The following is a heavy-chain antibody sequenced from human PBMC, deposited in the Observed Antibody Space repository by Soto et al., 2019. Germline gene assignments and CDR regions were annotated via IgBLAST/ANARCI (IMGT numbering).Heavy chain of an antibody. CDR3: ASDKKKGWYCSGGSCYMGWFDP. V-gene: IGHV1-18*01. CDR1: GYTFTSYG. D-gene: IGHD2-15*01. CDR2: ISAYNGNT. J-gene: IGHJ5*02. Sequence: GASVKVSCKASGYTFTSYGISWVRQAPGQGLEWMGWISAYNGNTNYAQKHQGRVTMTTDTSTSTAYMELRSLRSDDTAVYYCASDKKKGWYCSGGSCYMGWFDPWGQGTLVTVSS.